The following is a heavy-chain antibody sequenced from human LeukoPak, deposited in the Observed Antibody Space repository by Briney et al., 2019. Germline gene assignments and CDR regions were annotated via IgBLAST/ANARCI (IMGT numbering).Heavy chain of an antibody. CDR2: IIPIFGTA. J-gene: IGHJ6*03. D-gene: IGHD3-3*01. CDR3: ARDTAYYDFWSGSDLYYYYMDV. V-gene: IGHV1-18*01. CDR1: GYTFTSYG. Sequence: ASVKVSCKASGYTFTSYGISWVRQAPGQGLEWMGGIIPIFGTANYAQKFQGRVTMTTDTSTSTAYMELRSLRSDDTAVYYCARDTAYYDFWSGSDLYYYYMDVWGKGTTVTVSS.